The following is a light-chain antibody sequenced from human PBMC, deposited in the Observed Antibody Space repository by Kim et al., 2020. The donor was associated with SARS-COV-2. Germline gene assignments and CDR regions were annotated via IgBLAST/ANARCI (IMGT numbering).Light chain of an antibody. J-gene: IGKJ1*01. CDR1: EGIKND. V-gene: IGKV1-17*01. CDR2: AAS. Sequence: ESLGDRVTITCRASEGIKNDLGWYQQKPGKAPKCLIYAASILQSGVPSRFSGSGSGTEFTLTINSLQPEDFATCYCLQHNRYPRTFGQGTKVDIK. CDR3: LQHNRYPRT.